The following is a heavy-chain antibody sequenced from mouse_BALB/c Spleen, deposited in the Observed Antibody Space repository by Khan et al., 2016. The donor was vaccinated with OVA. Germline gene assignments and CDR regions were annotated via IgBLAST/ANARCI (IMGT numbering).Heavy chain of an antibody. V-gene: IGHV14-3*02. J-gene: IGHJ4*01. D-gene: IGHD1-2*01. CDR1: GFNIKDTY. Sequence: VQLQQSGAELVKPGASVKLSCTTSGFNIKDTYIHWVKQRPEQGLEWVGRIDPATGNIKYDPKFQGKATITADTYSSTAYLHLSSLTSEDTAVYYCARTEIHYYGSYTLDYWGQGTSVTVSS. CDR3: ARTEIHYYGSYTLDY. CDR2: IDPATGNI.